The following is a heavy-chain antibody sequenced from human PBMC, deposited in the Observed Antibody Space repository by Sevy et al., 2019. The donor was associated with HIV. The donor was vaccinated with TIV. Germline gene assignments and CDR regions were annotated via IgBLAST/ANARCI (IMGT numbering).Heavy chain of an antibody. V-gene: IGHV3-30-3*01. CDR3: ASDLDSSTLYDFDY. J-gene: IGHJ4*02. CDR1: GFTFSSYA. D-gene: IGHD6-13*01. CDR2: ISYDGSNK. Sequence: GGSLRRSCAASGFTFSSYAMHWVRQAPGKGLEWVAVISYDGSNKYYADSVMGRFTISRDNSKNTLYLQMNSLRAEDTAGYYCASDLDSSTLYDFDYWGQGTLVTVSS.